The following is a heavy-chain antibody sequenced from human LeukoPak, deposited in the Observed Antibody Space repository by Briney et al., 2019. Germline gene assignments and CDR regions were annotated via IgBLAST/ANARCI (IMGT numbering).Heavy chain of an antibody. CDR1: GFTFDDYG. V-gene: IGHV3-11*04. D-gene: IGHD4-11*01. CDR3: AREYSNLDY. Sequence: PGGSLRLSCVASGFTFDDYGMGWVRQVPGKGLEWVSYISSSGSTIYYADSVKGRFTISRDNAKNSLYLQMNSLRAEDTAVYYCAREYSNLDYWGQGTLVTVSS. CDR2: ISSSGSTI. J-gene: IGHJ4*02.